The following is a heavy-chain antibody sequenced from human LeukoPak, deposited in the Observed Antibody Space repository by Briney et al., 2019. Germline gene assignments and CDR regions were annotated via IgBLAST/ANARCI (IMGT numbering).Heavy chain of an antibody. CDR3: RSGGAAPGAFDN. CDR2: IKYDGDEE. V-gene: IGHV3-7*01. CDR1: GFTFRDYW. J-gene: IGHJ4*02. D-gene: IGHD4/OR15-4a*01. Sequence: GGSLRLSCAASGFTFRDYWMSWMRQAPGKGLEWVANIKYDGDEEYYVDSVKGRFIISRDNAKNSLYLQLNSLRVEDTAVYYCRSGGAAPGAFDNWGQGTLVTVSP.